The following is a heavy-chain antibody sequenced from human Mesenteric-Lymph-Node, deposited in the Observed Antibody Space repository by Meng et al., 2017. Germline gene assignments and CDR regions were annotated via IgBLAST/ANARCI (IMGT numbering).Heavy chain of an antibody. Sequence: QVQHQQGGAGLLKPSETLSLTCAVYGGSISSNGYYWDWVRQPPGKGLEWIGAIYHSGSTSYNPSLQSRVTMFVDTSKNQFSLMLTSVTATDTAVYYCARRRGGSGRDCWGQGTLVTVSS. CDR1: GGSISSNGYY. J-gene: IGHJ4*02. CDR2: IYHSGST. CDR3: ARRRGGSGRDC. D-gene: IGHD3-10*01. V-gene: IGHV4-39*01.